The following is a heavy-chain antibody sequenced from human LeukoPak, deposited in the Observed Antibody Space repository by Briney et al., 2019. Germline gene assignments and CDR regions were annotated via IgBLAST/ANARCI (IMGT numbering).Heavy chain of an antibody. V-gene: IGHV4-34*01. D-gene: IGHD2-21*02. Sequence: SETLSLTCAVYGGSFSGYYLNWIRQSPGKGLEWVGEINHGRSARYNPSLESRVTISLDTSKNQHSLKLTSVPAADTDVYYSARGGDWADYWGQGTLGTVSS. CDR3: ARGGDWADY. CDR1: GGSFSGYY. CDR2: INHGRSA. J-gene: IGHJ4*02.